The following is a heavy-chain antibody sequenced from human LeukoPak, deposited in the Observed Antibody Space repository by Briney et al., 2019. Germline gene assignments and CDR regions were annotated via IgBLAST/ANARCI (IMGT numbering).Heavy chain of an antibody. CDR2: IIPIFGTA. D-gene: IGHD3-3*01. J-gene: IGHJ4*02. V-gene: IGHV1-69*01. CDR1: GGTFSSYA. Sequence: ASVKVSCKASGGTFSSYAISWVRQAPGQGLEWMGGIIPIFGTANYAQKFQGRVTITADESTSTAHMELSSLRSEDTAVYYCARITIFGVVTPYYFDYWGQGTLVTVSS. CDR3: ARITIFGVVTPYYFDY.